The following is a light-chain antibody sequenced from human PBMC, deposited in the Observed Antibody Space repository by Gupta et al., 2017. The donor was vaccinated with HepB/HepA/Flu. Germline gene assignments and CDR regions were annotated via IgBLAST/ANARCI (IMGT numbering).Light chain of an antibody. CDR1: NIGRKS. Sequence: SYVPTQPPSVSVAPGKTATITRGGNNIGRKSVLWYQQKPGPAPVLGDHADKERALGIPWRFSCSNSGNADNPTISRVEAGDKADDDYQVWDADSDHYVFGGGTKLTVL. V-gene: IGLV3-21*03. J-gene: IGLJ2*01. CDR2: ADK. CDR3: QVWDADSDHYV.